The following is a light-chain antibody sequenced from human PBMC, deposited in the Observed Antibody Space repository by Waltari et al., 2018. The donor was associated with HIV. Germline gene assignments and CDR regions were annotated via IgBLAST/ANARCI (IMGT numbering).Light chain of an antibody. CDR2: YTF. J-gene: IGLJ3*02. CDR3: QGWDSSNEHVV. Sequence: SYVLTQPPSVSLAPGAAATISCGAWNIVVKSVHWYKQQPGQAPVLVTRYTFDRPSGITHRISDANTGHTATLTITSGEGGDEATYYCQGWDSSNEHVVFGGGTELTFL. V-gene: IGLV3-21*04. CDR1: NIVVKS.